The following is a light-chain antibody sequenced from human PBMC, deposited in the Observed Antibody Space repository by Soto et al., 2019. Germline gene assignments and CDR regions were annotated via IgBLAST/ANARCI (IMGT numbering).Light chain of an antibody. CDR2: DAS. J-gene: IGKJ1*01. CDR1: QSISSY. CDR3: QQYNSHWT. Sequence: DNHITQSPSFPSGYVADLVTNTCRASQSISSYLNWYQQKPGKAPKLLIYDASSLESGVPSRFSGSGSGTEFTLTISSLQPDDSATYYCQQYNSHWTFGQGTKVDIK. V-gene: IGKV1-5*01.